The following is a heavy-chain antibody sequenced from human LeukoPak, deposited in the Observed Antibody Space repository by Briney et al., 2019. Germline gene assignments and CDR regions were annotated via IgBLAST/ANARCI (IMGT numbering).Heavy chain of an antibody. CDR2: IYYSGST. Sequence: TSETLSLTCTVSGGSISSSSYYWGWIRQPPGKGPEWIGSIYYSGSTYYNPSLKSRVTISVDTSKNQFSLKLSSVTAADTAVYYCARDGSLDFWSGYYNPFFDYWGQGTLVTVSS. V-gene: IGHV4-39*07. CDR1: GGSISSSSYY. J-gene: IGHJ4*02. D-gene: IGHD3-3*01. CDR3: ARDGSLDFWSGYYNPFFDY.